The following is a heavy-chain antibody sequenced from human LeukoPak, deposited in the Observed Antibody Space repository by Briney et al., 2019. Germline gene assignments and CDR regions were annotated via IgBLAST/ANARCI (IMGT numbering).Heavy chain of an antibody. CDR3: ARGPKTSGDYGELRTFDS. CDR2: ISSSSSHV. CDR1: GFTFSSYT. Sequence: GGSLRLSCAASGFTFSSYTMNWVRQAPGKGLEWVSSISSSSSHVYYADSAKGRFTNSRDNTKNSLYLQMNSLRAEDTAVYYCARGPKTSGDYGELRTFDSWGQGNLVTVSS. V-gene: IGHV3-21*01. J-gene: IGHJ4*02. D-gene: IGHD4-17*01.